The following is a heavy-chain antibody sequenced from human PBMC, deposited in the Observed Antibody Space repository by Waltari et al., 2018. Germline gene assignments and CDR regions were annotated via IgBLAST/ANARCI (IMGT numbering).Heavy chain of an antibody. J-gene: IGHJ6*03. CDR1: GLTFRSIA. V-gene: IGHV3-23*04. CDR2: INAVGSNK. D-gene: IGHD2-2*01. Sequence: EVQLVESGGGLVQPGGSRKLSCAASGLTFRSIAITWVGQAPGKGLEWVSTINAVGSNKYYADSVKGRFTISRDNSKSTLFLQMSSLRAEDTALYYCAKGECGTTSCYWEYYYYMDVWGKGTTVTVSS. CDR3: AKGECGTTSCYWEYYYYMDV.